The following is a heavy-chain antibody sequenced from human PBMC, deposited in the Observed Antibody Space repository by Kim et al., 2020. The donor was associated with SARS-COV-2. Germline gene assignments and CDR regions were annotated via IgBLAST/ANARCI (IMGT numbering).Heavy chain of an antibody. V-gene: IGHV4-31*03. CDR1: GGSISSGGYY. CDR2: IYYSGST. Sequence: SETLSLTCTVSGGSISSGGYYWSWIRQHPGKGLEWIGYIYYSGSTYYNPSLKSRVTISVDTSKNQFSLKLSSVTAADTAVYYCARDDDVRSGYYGHYGMDVWGQGTTVTVSS. CDR3: ARDDDVRSGYYGHYGMDV. J-gene: IGHJ6*02. D-gene: IGHD3-3*01.